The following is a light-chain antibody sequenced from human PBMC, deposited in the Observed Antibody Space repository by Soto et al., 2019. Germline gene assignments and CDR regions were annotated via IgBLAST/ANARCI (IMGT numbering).Light chain of an antibody. CDR2: LGS. Sequence: DIVMTQSPLSLPVTPGEPASISCRSSQSLLHSNGYNYLHWYLQKPGQSPQLLIYLGSNRASGVPDRFSGSRSCTDFTLKISRGEAEDVGVYYCMQALQTPLFTFGPGTKVDIK. CDR3: MQALQTPLFT. V-gene: IGKV2-28*01. CDR1: QSLLHSNGYNY. J-gene: IGKJ3*01.